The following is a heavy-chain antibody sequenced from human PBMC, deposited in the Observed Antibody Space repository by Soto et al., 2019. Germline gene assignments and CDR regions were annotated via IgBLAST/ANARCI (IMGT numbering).Heavy chain of an antibody. J-gene: IGHJ5*01. CDR1: GYTFTRFD. CDR3: ARNAGIDS. CDR2: MTPNTGNT. V-gene: IGHV1-8*01. Sequence: QGQLVQSGAEVQKPGASVKVSCKASGYTFTRFDVNWVRQATGQGLEWMGWMTPNTGNTVYAQKYQGRVTVTRNTSLSTDSMALSSLRSADTAVYYCARNAGIDSWGQGTLVTVSS.